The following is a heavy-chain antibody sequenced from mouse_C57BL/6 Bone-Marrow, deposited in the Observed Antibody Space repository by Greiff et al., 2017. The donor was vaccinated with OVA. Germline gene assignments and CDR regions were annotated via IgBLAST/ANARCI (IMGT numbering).Heavy chain of an antibody. CDR2: IWTGGGT. D-gene: IGHD1-1*01. CDR3: ARKEDFYGSSYFHPYFDY. J-gene: IGHJ2*01. CDR1: GFSLTSYA. V-gene: IGHV2-9-1*01. Sequence: VQRVESGPGLVAPSQSLSITCTVSGFSLTSYAISWVRQPPGKGLEWLGVIWTGGGTNYNSALKSRLSISKDNSKSQVFLKMNSLHTDDTARYYCARKEDFYGSSYFHPYFDYWGQGTTLTVSS.